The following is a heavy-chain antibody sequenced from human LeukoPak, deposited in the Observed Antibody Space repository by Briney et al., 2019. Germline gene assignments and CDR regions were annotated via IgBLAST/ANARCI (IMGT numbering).Heavy chain of an antibody. V-gene: IGHV4-39*01. D-gene: IGHD6-13*01. CDR1: GRPLNSSSYW. CDR2: IYYSWSA. J-gene: IGHJ4*02. Sequence: PGDTLSLTCTVSGRPLNSSSYWWGWLPQPPGEGVEWVWSIYYSWSAYYNPSLKRRVTISVDTSKNQFSLTLSSVTAAATAVYYCARHAPAAAGICDYWGQGTLVTVSS. CDR3: ARHAPAAAGICDY.